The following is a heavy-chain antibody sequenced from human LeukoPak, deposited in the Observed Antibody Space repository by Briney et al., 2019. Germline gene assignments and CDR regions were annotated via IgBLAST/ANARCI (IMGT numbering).Heavy chain of an antibody. D-gene: IGHD6-19*01. CDR2: ISYDGSNK. CDR1: GFTFSIYA. CDR3: ARDLGLGRGWYGGDY. V-gene: IGHV3-30*03. J-gene: IGHJ4*02. Sequence: PGGSLRLSCAASGFTFSIYAMHWVSQAPGKGLEWVAVISYDGSNKYYADSVKGRFTISRDNSKNTLYLQMNSLRAEDTAVYYCARDLGLGRGWYGGDYWGQGTLVTVSS.